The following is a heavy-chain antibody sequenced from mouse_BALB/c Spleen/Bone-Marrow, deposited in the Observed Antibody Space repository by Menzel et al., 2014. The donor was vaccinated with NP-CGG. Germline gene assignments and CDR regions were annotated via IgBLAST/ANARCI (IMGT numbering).Heavy chain of an antibody. J-gene: IGHJ2*01. CDR1: GYTFTSYW. V-gene: IGHV1-61*01. CDR3: ARWGAYFDY. Sequence: QVQLQQSGAELVRPGTPVKLSCKASGYTFTSYWMNWVKQRPGRGLEWIGRIDPSDSETHYNQKFKDKAILTVDKSSSTAYIQLSSLTSEDSAVYYCARWGAYFDYWGQGTTLTVSS. CDR2: IDPSDSET.